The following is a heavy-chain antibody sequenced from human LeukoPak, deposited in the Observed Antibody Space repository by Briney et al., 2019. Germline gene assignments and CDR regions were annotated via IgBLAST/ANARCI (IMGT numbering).Heavy chain of an antibody. J-gene: IGHJ4*02. D-gene: IGHD3-22*01. CDR3: LSGSIDY. CDR2: ITASGGST. V-gene: IGHV3-23*01. CDR1: GFTFATYA. Sequence: GGSLRLSCAGSGFTFATYAMSWVRQAPGMGLEWVSAITASGGSTYYADSVKGRFTISRDNSRNTLWLQMNTLRAEDTAVYFCLSGSIDYWGQGTLVTVSS.